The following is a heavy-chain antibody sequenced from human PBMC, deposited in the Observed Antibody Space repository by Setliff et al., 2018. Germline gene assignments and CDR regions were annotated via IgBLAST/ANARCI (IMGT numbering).Heavy chain of an antibody. CDR3: ARGRNVASRLLDS. CDR1: GGSISSGGFY. CDR2: FHTGGAT. D-gene: IGHD6-6*01. V-gene: IGHV4-61*09. J-gene: IGHJ4*02. Sequence: TSETLSLTCSVSGGSISSGGFYWSWIRQSAGRGLEWIGHFHTGGATDYNLSLKNRVTISLDSSKNQFSLRLSSVTAADTAVYYCARGRNVASRLLDSWGQGTLVTVSS.